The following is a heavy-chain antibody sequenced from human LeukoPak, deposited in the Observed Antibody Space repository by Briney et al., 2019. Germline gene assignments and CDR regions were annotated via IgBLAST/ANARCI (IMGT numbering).Heavy chain of an antibody. D-gene: IGHD1-26*01. J-gene: IGHJ3*02. CDR1: GFTFSTYT. Sequence: PGGSLRLSCAASGFTFSTYTIHWVRQAPGKGLEWVALILNDGGNKYYADSVKGRFTVSRDNSKNTLYLQMNSLRAEDTAIYYCARGGIITSYAFEIWGQGTMVTVSS. CDR3: ARGGIITSYAFEI. V-gene: IGHV3-30-3*01. CDR2: ILNDGGNK.